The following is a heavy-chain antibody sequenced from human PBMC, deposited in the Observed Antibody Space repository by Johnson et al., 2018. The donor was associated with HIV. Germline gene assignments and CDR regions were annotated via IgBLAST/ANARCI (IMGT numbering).Heavy chain of an antibody. J-gene: IGHJ3*02. CDR3: ARSTVGATTGGAFDI. V-gene: IGHV3-20*04. CDR1: GFTLSSYG. CDR2: INWNGGST. Sequence: VQLVESGGGVVQPGGSLRLSCVASGFTLSSYGMHWVRQAPGKGLEWVSGINWNGGSTGYADSVKGRFTISRDNAKNSLYLQMNSLRAEDTALSYCARSTVGATTGGAFDIWGQGTMVTVSS. D-gene: IGHD1-26*01.